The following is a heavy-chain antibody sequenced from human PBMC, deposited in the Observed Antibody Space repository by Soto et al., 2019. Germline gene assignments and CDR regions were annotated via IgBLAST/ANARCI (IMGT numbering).Heavy chain of an antibody. J-gene: IGHJ4*02. V-gene: IGHV4-30-4*01. CDR2: IYDGGRT. D-gene: IGHD7-27*01. CDR1: GGSISTVDYW. Sequence: QVQLQESGPGRVKPSQTLSLTCTVSGGSISTVDYWWSWIRQSPDMGLEWIGHIYDGGRTYNNPSLVSRVTMSVDTSKVQPSLTLSSVSAADTAVYYCARGPSGDKVDSWGQGTLVTVSS. CDR3: ARGPSGDKVDS.